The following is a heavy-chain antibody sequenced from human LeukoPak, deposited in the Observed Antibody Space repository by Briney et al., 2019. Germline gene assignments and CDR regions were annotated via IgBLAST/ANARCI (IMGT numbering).Heavy chain of an antibody. CDR3: ARDQNCSSTSCYGFDY. V-gene: IGHV3-21*01. CDR1: GFTLVSYG. Sequence: GGPLRPPVAASGFTLVSYGMTGFPQAPGKGLGGVPPISSSSSYIYYADSVKGRFTISRDNAKNSLYLQMNSLRAEDTAVYYCARDQNCSSTSCYGFDYWGQGTLVTVSS. D-gene: IGHD2-2*01. CDR2: ISSSSSYI. J-gene: IGHJ4*02.